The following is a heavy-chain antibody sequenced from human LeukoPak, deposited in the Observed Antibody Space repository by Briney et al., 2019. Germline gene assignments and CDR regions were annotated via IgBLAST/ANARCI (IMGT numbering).Heavy chain of an antibody. CDR2: MNPNSGNT. V-gene: IGHV1-8*01. J-gene: IGHJ4*02. Sequence: ASVKVSCKASGYTFTSYDINWVRQAPAQGLEWMGWMNPNSGNTGYAQKFQGRVTMTRNTSISTAYMELSSLRSEDTAVYYCARGSSYYGSGSYSLFDYWGQGTLVTVSS. D-gene: IGHD3-10*01. CDR3: ARGSSYYGSGSYSLFDY. CDR1: GYTFTSYD.